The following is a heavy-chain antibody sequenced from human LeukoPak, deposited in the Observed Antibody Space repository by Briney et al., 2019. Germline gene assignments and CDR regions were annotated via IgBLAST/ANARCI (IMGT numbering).Heavy chain of an antibody. CDR3: IRDLFDDYSLDY. V-gene: IGHV3-21*01. CDR2: INSDSSLM. CDR1: GFTFSSYS. D-gene: IGHD3-16*01. Sequence: PGGSLRLSCAASGFTFSSYSMNWVRQAPGKGLEWVSSINSDSSLMFYAESVKGRFTISRDNARNSLYLQMNSLRAEDTTVYYCIRDLFDDYSLDYWGQGALVTVSS. J-gene: IGHJ4*02.